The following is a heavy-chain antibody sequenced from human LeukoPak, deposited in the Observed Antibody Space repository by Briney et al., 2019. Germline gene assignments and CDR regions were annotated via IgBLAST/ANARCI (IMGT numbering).Heavy chain of an antibody. CDR1: GGSISSDY. CDR3: ARGYSSGWSDAFDI. V-gene: IGHV4-59*12. CDR2: IYHSGGT. Sequence: SETLSLTCTVSGGSISSDYWSWIRQPPGKALEWIGNIYHSGGTNYNPSLKSRVTISVDTSKNQFSLKLSSVTAADTAVYYCARGYSSGWSDAFDIWGQGTMVTVSS. D-gene: IGHD6-19*01. J-gene: IGHJ3*02.